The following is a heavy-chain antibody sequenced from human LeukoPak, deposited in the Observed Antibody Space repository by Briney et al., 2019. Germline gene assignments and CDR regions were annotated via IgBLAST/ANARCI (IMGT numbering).Heavy chain of an antibody. CDR2: IYTSGST. Sequence: PSETLSLTCTVSGGSISSGSYYWSWIRQPAGKGLEWIGRIYTSGSTNYNPSLKSRVTISVDTSKNQFSLKLSSVTAADTAVYYCARALDFWSGSDYYMDVWGKGTAVTVSS. CDR1: GGSISSGSYY. J-gene: IGHJ6*03. D-gene: IGHD3-3*01. CDR3: ARALDFWSGSDYYMDV. V-gene: IGHV4-61*02.